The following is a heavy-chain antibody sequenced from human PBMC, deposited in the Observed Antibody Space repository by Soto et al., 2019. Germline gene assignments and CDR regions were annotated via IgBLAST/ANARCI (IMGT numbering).Heavy chain of an antibody. Sequence: SQTLSLTCVISGDSVSSNSAAWNWIRQSPSRGLEWLGRTYYRSKWYNDYAVSVKSRITINPDTSKNQFSLQLNSVTPEDTAVYYCARDGLEPLPGYYYGMDVWGQGTTVTVSS. J-gene: IGHJ6*02. CDR3: ARDGLEPLPGYYYGMDV. D-gene: IGHD1-1*01. CDR2: TYYRSKWYN. V-gene: IGHV6-1*01. CDR1: GDSVSSNSAA.